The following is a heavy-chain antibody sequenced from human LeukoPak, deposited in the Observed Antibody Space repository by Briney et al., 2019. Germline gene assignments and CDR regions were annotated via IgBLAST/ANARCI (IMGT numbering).Heavy chain of an antibody. J-gene: IGHJ4*02. V-gene: IGHV4-59*08. CDR3: ARHLLEYSSSAPLGY. CDR1: GVSISSYY. CDR2: IYYSGST. Sequence: SETLSLTCTVSGVSISSYYWSWIRQPPGKGLEWIGYIYYSGSTNYNPSLKSRVTISVDTSKNQFSLKLSSVTAADTAVYYCARHLLEYSSSAPLGYWGQGTLVTVSS. D-gene: IGHD6-6*01.